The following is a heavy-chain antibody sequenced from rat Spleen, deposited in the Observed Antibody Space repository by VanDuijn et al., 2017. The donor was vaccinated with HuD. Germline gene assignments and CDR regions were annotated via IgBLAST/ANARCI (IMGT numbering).Heavy chain of an antibody. CDR1: GFTFSNYG. CDR2: ISYDGSST. V-gene: IGHV5-7*01. J-gene: IGHJ2*01. D-gene: IGHD1-11*01. CDR3: ARPTTGIPFNY. Sequence: EVELVESGGGLVQPGRSMKLSCAASGFTFSNYGMAWVRQAPKKGLEWVATISYDGSSTYYRDSVKGRFTISRDNAKSTLYLQMDSLRSEDTAIYYCARPTTGIPFNYWGQGVMVTVSS.